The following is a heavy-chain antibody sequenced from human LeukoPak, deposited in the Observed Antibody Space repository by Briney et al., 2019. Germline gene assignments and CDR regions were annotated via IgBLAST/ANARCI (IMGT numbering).Heavy chain of an antibody. CDR1: GFSFTIHA. V-gene: IGHV3-30*10. CDR2: VSHDGSTQ. Sequence: HPGGSLRLSCAASGFSFTIHAMHWVRQAPGKGLEWVAVVSHDGSTQYYTNSMRGRFTISRDNSKSTFYLQMNRLRTDDTAVYYCARAIVGTENFDYWGQGTLVTVSS. CDR3: ARAIVGTENFDY. D-gene: IGHD5-12*01. J-gene: IGHJ4*02.